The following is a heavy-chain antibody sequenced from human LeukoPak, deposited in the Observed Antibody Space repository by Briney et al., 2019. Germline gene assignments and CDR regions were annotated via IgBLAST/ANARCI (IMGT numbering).Heavy chain of an antibody. Sequence: PGGSLRLSCAPSGFTFSNYAMNWVRQAPGEGLEWVSGISGGGEGTFYAGSVKGRFTISRDISKSTLFLQMNSLRVEDTAVYYCAKATGSYPSNPFDYWGQGTLVTVSS. V-gene: IGHV3-23*01. CDR2: ISGGGEGT. J-gene: IGHJ4*02. CDR1: GFTFSNYA. D-gene: IGHD1-26*01. CDR3: AKATGSYPSNPFDY.